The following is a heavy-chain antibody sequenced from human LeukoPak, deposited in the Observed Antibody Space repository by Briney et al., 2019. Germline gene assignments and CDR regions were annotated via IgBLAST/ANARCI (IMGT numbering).Heavy chain of an antibody. J-gene: IGHJ4*02. CDR2: IGTAGDT. CDR1: GFTFSSYD. V-gene: IGHV3-13*01. CDR3: AAANLRLGELSLYY. D-gene: IGHD3-16*02. Sequence: PGGSLRLSCAASGFTFSSYDMHWVRQATGKCLEWVSAIGTAGDTYYPGSVKGRSTISRENAKNSLYLQMNSLRAGDTAVYYRAAANLRLGELSLYYWGQGTLVTVSS.